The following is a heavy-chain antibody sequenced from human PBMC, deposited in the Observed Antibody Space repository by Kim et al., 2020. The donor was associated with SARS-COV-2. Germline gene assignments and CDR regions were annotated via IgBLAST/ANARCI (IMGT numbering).Heavy chain of an antibody. CDR2: IYTGGST. V-gene: IGHV3-53*01. D-gene: IGHD7-27*01. CDR3: ASLGLYYYYAMDV. CDR1: GFTASSNY. Sequence: GGSLRLSCAASGFTASSNYMSWVRQAPGKGLEWVSVIYTGGSTYYADSVKGRFTISRDNSKNTLYLQMNSLRAEDTAVYYCASLGLYYYYAMDVWGQGTT. J-gene: IGHJ6*02.